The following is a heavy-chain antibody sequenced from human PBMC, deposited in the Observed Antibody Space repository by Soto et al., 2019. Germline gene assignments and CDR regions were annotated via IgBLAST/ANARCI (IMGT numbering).Heavy chain of an antibody. CDR3: ARDGSTSWYSYDYHGMDV. Sequence: EVQLVESGGGLVQPGGSLRLSCAASGFTFRTYWLSWVRQVPGKGLEWVANINLDGSEKNYVASVKGRFTISSDNARNSLYLQMSSLRAEDTALYYCARDGSTSWYSYDYHGMDVWGQGTTVTVSS. CDR1: GFTFRTYW. V-gene: IGHV3-7*05. J-gene: IGHJ6*02. CDR2: INLDGSEK. D-gene: IGHD5-18*01.